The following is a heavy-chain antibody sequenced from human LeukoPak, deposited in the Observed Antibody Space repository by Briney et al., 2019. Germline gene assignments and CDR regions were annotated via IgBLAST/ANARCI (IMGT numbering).Heavy chain of an antibody. J-gene: IGHJ4*02. CDR1: GFTVSSNY. Sequence: PGGSLRLSCAASGFTVSSNYMSWVRQAPGKGLEWVSVIYSGGSTYYADSVKGRFTISRDNSKNTLYLQMNSLRAEDTAVYYCARGGDDSSDGRDRVMDYWGQGTLVTVSS. CDR2: IYSGGST. V-gene: IGHV3-53*01. D-gene: IGHD3-22*01. CDR3: ARGGDDSSDGRDRVMDY.